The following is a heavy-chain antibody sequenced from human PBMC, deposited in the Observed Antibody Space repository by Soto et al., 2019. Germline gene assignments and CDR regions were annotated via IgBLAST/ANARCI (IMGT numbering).Heavy chain of an antibody. CDR3: ASDLGTAVVLGTFDS. D-gene: IGHD5-18*01. V-gene: IGHV3-30-3*01. J-gene: IGHJ4*02. Sequence: QVQLVESGGGVIQPGRSLRLSCAASRXXXSSYAMHWVRQAPGKGLEWVALISYAGSNKYYADSVKGRFTVSRDNSKNTLYLQMNSLRAEDTAVYYCASDLGTAVVLGTFDSWGQGTLVTVSS. CDR2: ISYAGSNK. CDR1: RXXXSSYA.